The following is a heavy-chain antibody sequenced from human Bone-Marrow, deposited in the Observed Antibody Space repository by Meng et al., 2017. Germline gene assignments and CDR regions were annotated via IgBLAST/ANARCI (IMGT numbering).Heavy chain of an antibody. CDR2: IKSKTDGETP. D-gene: IGHD1-1*01. Sequence: EVQLVGSGGGLVRPGRSLRPSCAASGFTFSNAWMSWVRQAPGRGLEWVARIKSKTDGETPDYAAPVKGRFTISRDDSKNTLYLQMHSLKTEDTAVYYCNWNDFGDYWGQGALVTVSS. CDR3: NWNDFGDY. CDR1: GFTFSNAW. J-gene: IGHJ4*02. V-gene: IGHV3-15*01.